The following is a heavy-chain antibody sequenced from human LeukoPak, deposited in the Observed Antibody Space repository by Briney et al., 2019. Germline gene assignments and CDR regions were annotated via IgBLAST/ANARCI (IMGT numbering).Heavy chain of an antibody. CDR3: AKVKGSEGYCSITSCLADY. CDR1: GFTFGSYG. J-gene: IGHJ4*02. D-gene: IGHD2-2*01. V-gene: IGHV3-23*01. Sequence: GGSLRLSCAVSGFTFGSYGMTWVRQAPGKGLEWVSAISSSGGNTYYADSVKGRFTISRDNSKNTLYLQLNSLRSEDTAVYYCAKVKGSEGYCSITSCLADYWGQGTLVTVSS. CDR2: ISSSGGNT.